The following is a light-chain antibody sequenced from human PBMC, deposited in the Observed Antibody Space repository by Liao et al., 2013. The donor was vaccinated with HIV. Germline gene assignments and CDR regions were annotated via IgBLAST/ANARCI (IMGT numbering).Light chain of an antibody. CDR1: KLGDKY. Sequence: SYEVTQPPSVSVSPGQTANITCSGDKLGDKYACWYQQKPGQSPVLVIYQDSKRPSGIPERFSGSNSGNTATLTISGTQAMDEADYYCQAWDSSTPLYVFGTGTKVTVL. J-gene: IGLJ1*01. V-gene: IGLV3-1*01. CDR3: QAWDSSTPLYV. CDR2: QDS.